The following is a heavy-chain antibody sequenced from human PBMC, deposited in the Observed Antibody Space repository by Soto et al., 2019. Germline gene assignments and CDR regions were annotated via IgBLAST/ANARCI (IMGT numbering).Heavy chain of an antibody. D-gene: IGHD6-19*01. CDR3: ARVGPRTVAGFDY. J-gene: IGHJ4*02. Sequence: SLRRSCAASGFTFSSYAMHWVRQAPGKGLEWVAVISYDGSNKYYADSVKGRFTISRDNSKNTLYLQMNSLRAEDTAVYYCARVGPRTVAGFDYWGQDSLFTGS. V-gene: IGHV3-30-3*01. CDR2: ISYDGSNK. CDR1: GFTFSSYA.